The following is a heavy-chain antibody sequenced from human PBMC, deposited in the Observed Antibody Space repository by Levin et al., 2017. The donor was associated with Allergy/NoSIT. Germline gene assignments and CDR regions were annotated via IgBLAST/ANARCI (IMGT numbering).Heavy chain of an antibody. CDR2: ISERGGST. J-gene: IGHJ4*02. V-gene: IGHV3-23*01. CDR3: AKDTPALSAGPYFDY. CDR1: GFTFSTYG. Sequence: GGSLRLSCTASGFTFSTYGMSWVRQAPGKGLEWVSGISERGGSTYYADSVKGRFTISRDNSKNTLYLQMNSLRAEDTAIYHCAKDTPALSAGPYFDYWGQGTLVTVSS. D-gene: IGHD2-2*01.